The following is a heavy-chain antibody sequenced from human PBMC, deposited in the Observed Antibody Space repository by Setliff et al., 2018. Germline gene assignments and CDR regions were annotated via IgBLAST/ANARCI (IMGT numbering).Heavy chain of an antibody. V-gene: IGHV3-72*01. J-gene: IGHJ4*02. CDR3: ARGAPGAAVPSDY. CDR2: IRKKANFYST. Sequence: PGGSLRLSCAASGFSFSDHYMDWVRQAPGKGLEWLGRIRKKANFYSTEYAASVEGRFTISRDDLENSVYLQMNNLKNEDTGVYFCARGAPGAAVPSDYWGQGTLVTVSS. CDR1: GFSFSDHY. D-gene: IGHD3-10*01.